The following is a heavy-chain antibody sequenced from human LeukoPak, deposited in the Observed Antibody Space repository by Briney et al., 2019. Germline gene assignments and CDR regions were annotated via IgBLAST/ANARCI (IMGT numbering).Heavy chain of an antibody. J-gene: IGHJ4*02. CDR3: ARRYYYDSSGYLRYFDY. Sequence: ASVKVCCKASGYTFTNYGISWVRQAPGQGLEWMGWISAYNGNTNYAQKLQGRVTMTTDTSTSTAYLELRSLRSDDTAVYYCARRYYYDSSGYLRYFDYWGQGTLVTVSS. V-gene: IGHV1-18*01. CDR1: GYTFTNYG. CDR2: ISAYNGNT. D-gene: IGHD3-22*01.